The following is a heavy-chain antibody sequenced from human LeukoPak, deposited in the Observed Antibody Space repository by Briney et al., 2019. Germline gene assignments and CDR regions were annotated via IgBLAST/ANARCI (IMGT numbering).Heavy chain of an antibody. CDR2: IYHSGNT. D-gene: IGHD3-9*01. V-gene: IGHV4-38-2*02. CDR3: ARVPGVYYGILTGYGSGWFDP. J-gene: IGHJ5*02. Sequence: SETLSLTCSVSDYSISNGYYWGWVRPPPGKGLEWIGTIYHSGNTYYNPSLWSRVTISVDTSKNQFSLSLRSLTAADTAVYYCARVPGVYYGILTGYGSGWFDPWGQGTLVSVSS. CDR1: DYSISNGYY.